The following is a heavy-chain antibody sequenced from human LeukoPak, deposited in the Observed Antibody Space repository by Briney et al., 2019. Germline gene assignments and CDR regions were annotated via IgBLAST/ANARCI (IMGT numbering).Heavy chain of an antibody. Sequence: SETLSLTCTVSGGSISSNSYYWGWIRQPPGKGLKWIGSIYYSGSTYYNPSLKSRVTISVDTSKNQFSLKLNSVTAADTAVYYCARLRSTYWYFDLWGRGTLVTVSS. CDR3: ARLRSTYWYFDL. CDR1: GGSISSNSYY. CDR2: IYYSGST. V-gene: IGHV4-39*07. J-gene: IGHJ2*01. D-gene: IGHD4-17*01.